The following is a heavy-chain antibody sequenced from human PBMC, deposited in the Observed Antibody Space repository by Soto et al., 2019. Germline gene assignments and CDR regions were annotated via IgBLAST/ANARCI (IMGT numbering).Heavy chain of an antibody. CDR3: ASGAAAGAPVDY. V-gene: IGHV1-69*02. J-gene: IGHJ4*02. D-gene: IGHD6-13*01. CDR2: IIPILGIA. Sequence: QVQLVQSGAEVKKPGSSVKVSCKASGGTFSSYTISWVRQAPGQGLEWMGRIIPILGIANYAQKFQGRVTITAEKSTSTAHMELSSRRAEDAAGYYCASGAAAGAPVDYWGQGTLVTVSS. CDR1: GGTFSSYT.